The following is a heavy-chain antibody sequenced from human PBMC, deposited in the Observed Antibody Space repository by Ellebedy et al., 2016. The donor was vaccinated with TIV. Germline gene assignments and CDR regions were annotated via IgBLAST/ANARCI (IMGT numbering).Heavy chain of an antibody. V-gene: IGHV3-9*01. Sequence: GGSLRLXXAASGFTFDDYAMHWVRQAPGKGLEWVSGISWNSGSIGYADSVKGRFTISRDNAKNSLYLQMNSLRAEDTALYYCAKDIGDGYNSGFDYWGQGTLVTVSS. CDR3: AKDIGDGYNSGFDY. CDR1: GFTFDDYA. D-gene: IGHD5-24*01. J-gene: IGHJ4*02. CDR2: ISWNSGSI.